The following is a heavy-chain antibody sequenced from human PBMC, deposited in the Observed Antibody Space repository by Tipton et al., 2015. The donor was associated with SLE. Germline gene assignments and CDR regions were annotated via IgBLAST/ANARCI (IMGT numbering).Heavy chain of an antibody. Sequence: TLSLTCTVSGGSITSGTYYWSWIRQPAGKTLELIGHMYTSGSATYNPSLKSRVTMSLDTSKNQLSLKLTSVTATDTAVYYCARGGYSSGWRFDYWGQGTLVTVSS. CDR1: GGSITSGTYY. D-gene: IGHD6-19*01. V-gene: IGHV4-61*09. CDR3: ARGGYSSGWRFDY. J-gene: IGHJ4*02. CDR2: MYTSGSA.